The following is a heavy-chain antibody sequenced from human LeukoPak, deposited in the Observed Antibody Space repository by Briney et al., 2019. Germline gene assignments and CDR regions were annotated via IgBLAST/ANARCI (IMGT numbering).Heavy chain of an antibody. CDR1: NYTFVNYD. J-gene: IGHJ4*02. CDR3: ARFLDYGGNSVSPLRY. CDR2: INPYNGDT. V-gene: IGHV1-18*01. D-gene: IGHD4-23*01. Sequence: ASVKVSCKASNYTFVNYDINWVRQAPGQGLEWMGWINPYNGDTNYVQKLQGRVTMTTDTSTSTAYMELRSLKYDDTAVYYCARFLDYGGNSVSPLRYWGQGTLVTVSS.